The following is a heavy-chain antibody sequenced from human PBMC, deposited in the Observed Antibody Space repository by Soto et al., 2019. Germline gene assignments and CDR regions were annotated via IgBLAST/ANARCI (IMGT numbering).Heavy chain of an antibody. CDR2: ISGTGGTT. J-gene: IGHJ4*02. Sequence: EVQLLESGGGLVQPGGSLRLSCAASGFTFSSYAMSWVRQAPGKGLEWVSAISGTGGTTYYADSVKGRFTISRDNSMNTLHLQMNSLRAEDTAIYYCAKFFVETGGSSGWPWSFHFWGQGTLVTGSS. D-gene: IGHD6-25*01. CDR3: AKFFVETGGSSGWPWSFHF. CDR1: GFTFSSYA. V-gene: IGHV3-23*01.